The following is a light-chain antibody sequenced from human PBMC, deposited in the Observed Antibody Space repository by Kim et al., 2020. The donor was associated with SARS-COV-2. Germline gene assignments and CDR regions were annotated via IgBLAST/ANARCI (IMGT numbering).Light chain of an antibody. J-gene: IGLJ2*01. V-gene: IGLV2-8*01. CDR3: SSYAGSNNFVV. CDR1: SSDVGGYNY. Sequence: QSALTQPPSASGSPGQSVTISCTGTSSDVGGYNYVSWYQQHPGKAPKHMIYEVSKRPSGVPDRFSGSKSGNTASLTVFGLQAEDEADYYCSSYAGSNNFVVFGGGTQLTV. CDR2: EVS.